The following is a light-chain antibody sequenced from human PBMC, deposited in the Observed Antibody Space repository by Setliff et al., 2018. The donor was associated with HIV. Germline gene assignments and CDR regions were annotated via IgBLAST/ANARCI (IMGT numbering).Light chain of an antibody. Sequence: ALTQPASVSGSPGQSITISCTGTSSDVGGYNYVSWYQQHPGKAPKLMISEVSNRPSGVSNRFSGSKSGNTASLTISGLQAEDEADYYCSSYTSNSPYVFGTGTKVTVL. V-gene: IGLV2-14*01. CDR3: SSYTSNSPYV. CDR1: SSDVGGYNY. CDR2: EVS. J-gene: IGLJ1*01.